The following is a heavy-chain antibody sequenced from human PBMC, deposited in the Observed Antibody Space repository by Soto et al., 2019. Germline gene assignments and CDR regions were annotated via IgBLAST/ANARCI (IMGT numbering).Heavy chain of an antibody. CDR1: GGSISSYY. CDR3: ARRYGGNFDY. V-gene: IGHV4-59*01. D-gene: IGHD1-26*01. CDR2: IYYSGST. J-gene: IGHJ4*02. Sequence: QVQLQESGPGLVKPSETLSLTCTVSGGSISSYYWSWIRQPPGKRLEWIGYIYYSGSTNYNPSLXGXAXIXIDTSKNQCALKLTSVTAADTAVYYCARRYGGNFDYWGQGTLVTVSS.